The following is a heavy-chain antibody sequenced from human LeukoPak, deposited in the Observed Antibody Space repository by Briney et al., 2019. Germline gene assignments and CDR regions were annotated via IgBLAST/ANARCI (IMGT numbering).Heavy chain of an antibody. J-gene: IGHJ6*03. CDR3: ARGLLGYCSSTSCYDDYYYYYMDV. V-gene: IGHV1-8*01. CDR2: MNPNSGNT. Sequence: ASVKVSCKASGYTFTSYDINWVRQATGQGLEWMGRMNPNSGNTGYAQKFQGRVTMTRNTSISTAYMELSSLRSEDTAVYYCARGLLGYCSSTSCYDDYYYYYMDVWGKGTTVTVSS. D-gene: IGHD2-2*01. CDR1: GYTFTSYD.